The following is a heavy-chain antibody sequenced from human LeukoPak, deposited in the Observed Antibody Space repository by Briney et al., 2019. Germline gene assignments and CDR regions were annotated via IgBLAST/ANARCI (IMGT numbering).Heavy chain of an antibody. CDR1: GFTFSSYA. V-gene: IGHV3-23*01. D-gene: IGHD3-22*01. CDR3: AKGSGYYGSSGSTLYYFDY. J-gene: IGHJ4*02. Sequence: GGSLRLSCAASGFTFSSYAMSWVRQAPGKGLEWVSAISGSGGNTYYADSVKGRFTISRDNSKNTLYLQMNSLRAEDTAVYYCAKGSGYYGSSGSTLYYFDYWGQGTLVTVSS. CDR2: ISGSGGNT.